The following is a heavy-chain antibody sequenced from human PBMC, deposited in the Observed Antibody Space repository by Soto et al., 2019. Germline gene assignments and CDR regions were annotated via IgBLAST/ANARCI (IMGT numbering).Heavy chain of an antibody. CDR3: ARHLEQQLVPYYFDY. Sequence: PSETLSLTCTVSGGSISSSSYYWGWIRQPPGKGLEWIGSIYYSGSTYYNPSLKSRVTISVDTSKNQFSLKLSSVTAADTAVYYCARHLEQQLVPYYFDYWGQGTLVTVSS. CDR2: IYYSGST. V-gene: IGHV4-39*01. D-gene: IGHD6-13*01. CDR1: GGSISSSSYY. J-gene: IGHJ4*02.